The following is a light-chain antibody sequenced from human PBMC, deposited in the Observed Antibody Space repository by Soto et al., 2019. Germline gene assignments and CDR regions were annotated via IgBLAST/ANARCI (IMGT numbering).Light chain of an antibody. CDR2: EVN. CDR3: LSYAGRTDFYV. V-gene: IGLV2-8*01. Sequence: QSALIQPPSASGSRGQSVTISCTGTSSDVGGYNYVSWYQQHPGKAPKVMIYEVNKRPSGVPDRFSGSKSGNTASLTVSGLQAEDEADYYCLSYAGRTDFYVLGTATKVTV. CDR1: SSDVGGYNY. J-gene: IGLJ1*01.